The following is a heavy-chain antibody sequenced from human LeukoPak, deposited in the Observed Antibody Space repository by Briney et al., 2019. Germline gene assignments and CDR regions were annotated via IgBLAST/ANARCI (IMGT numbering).Heavy chain of an antibody. D-gene: IGHD6-13*01. CDR3: TRRPYSSSWYYFDY. J-gene: IGHJ4*02. CDR1: GFTFSDYY. Sequence: PGGSLRLSCTVSGFTFSDYYMSWVRQAPGKGLEWVSHISSSGSMLHYADSVEGRFTISRDNAKNSLYLQMSSLRVEDTAVYYCTRRPYSSSWYYFDYWGQGTLVTVSS. V-gene: IGHV3-11*04. CDR2: ISSSGSML.